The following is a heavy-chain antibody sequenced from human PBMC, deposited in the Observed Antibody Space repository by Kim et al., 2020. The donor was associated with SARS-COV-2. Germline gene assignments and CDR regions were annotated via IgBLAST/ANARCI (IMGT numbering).Heavy chain of an antibody. J-gene: IGHJ5*02. Sequence: YNPALKSRVTISVDTSKNQVSLKLSSVTAADTAVYYCARLGGSYSGWFDPWGQGTLVTVSS. CDR3: ARLGGSYSGWFDP. D-gene: IGHD1-26*01. V-gene: IGHV4-59*01.